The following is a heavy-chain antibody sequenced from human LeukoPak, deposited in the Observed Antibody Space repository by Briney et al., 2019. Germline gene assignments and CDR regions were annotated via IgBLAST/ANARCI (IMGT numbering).Heavy chain of an antibody. CDR2: IYYSGST. Sequence: SETLSLTCTVSGGSINTYYWSWIRQPPGKGLEWIGYIYYSGSTYYNPSLKSRVTISVDTSKNQFSLKLSSVTAADTAVYYCARGSEALSLYYFDYWGQGTLVTVSS. CDR1: GGSINTYY. J-gene: IGHJ4*02. CDR3: ARGSEALSLYYFDY. V-gene: IGHV4-59*12.